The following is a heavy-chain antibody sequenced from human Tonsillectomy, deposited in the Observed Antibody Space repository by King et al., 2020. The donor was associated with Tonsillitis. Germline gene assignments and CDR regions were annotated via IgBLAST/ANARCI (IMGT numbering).Heavy chain of an antibody. J-gene: IGHJ6*02. D-gene: IGHD3-16*01. CDR2: MNPNSGNT. Sequence: VQLVESGAVVKKPGASVKVSCKASGYTFTSYDINWVRQATGQGLEWMGWMNPNSGNTGYAQKFQGRVTMTRNTSISTAYMELSSLRSEDTAVYYCARVGDYYYGMDVWGQGTTVTVSS. V-gene: IGHV1-8*01. CDR3: ARVGDYYYGMDV. CDR1: GYTFTSYD.